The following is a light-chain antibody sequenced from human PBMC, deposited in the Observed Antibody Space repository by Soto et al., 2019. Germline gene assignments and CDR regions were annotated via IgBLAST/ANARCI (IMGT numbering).Light chain of an antibody. CDR3: SSYTSSSTVV. Sequence: QSALTQPASVSGSPGQSITISCTGTSSDVGGSNYVSWYQQHPGKAPKLMIYDVSNRPSGVSNRFSGSKSGNTASLTISGLQAEDEADYYCSSYTSSSTVVFGEGTKLTVL. V-gene: IGLV2-14*03. CDR1: SSDVGGSNY. CDR2: DVS. J-gene: IGLJ2*01.